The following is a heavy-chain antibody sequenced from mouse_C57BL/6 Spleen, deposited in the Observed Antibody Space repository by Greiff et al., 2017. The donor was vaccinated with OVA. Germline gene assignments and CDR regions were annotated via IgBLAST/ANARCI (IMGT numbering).Heavy chain of an antibody. CDR2: IDPSDSYT. Sequence: QVQLQQPGAELVKPGASVKLSCKASGYTFTSYWMQWVKQRPGQGLEWIGEIDPSDSYTNYNQKFKGQATFTVDTSSSTAYMQLSSLTTEDSAVYYCARTDYYGSRRDYAMDDWGQGTSVTVSS. V-gene: IGHV1-50*01. CDR1: GYTFTSYW. D-gene: IGHD1-1*01. J-gene: IGHJ4*01. CDR3: ARTDYYGSRRDYAMDD.